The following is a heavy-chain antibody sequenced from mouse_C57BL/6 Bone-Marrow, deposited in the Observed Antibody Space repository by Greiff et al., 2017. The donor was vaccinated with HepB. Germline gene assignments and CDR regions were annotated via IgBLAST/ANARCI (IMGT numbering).Heavy chain of an antibody. CDR3: ARGYYSNLYYAMDY. V-gene: IGHV1-80*01. CDR2: IYPGDGDT. Sequence: QVQLQQSGAELVKPGASVKISCKASGYAFSSYWMNWVKQRPGKGLEWIGQIYPGDGDTNYNGKFKGKATLTADKSSSTAYMQLSSLTSEDSAVYFCARGYYSNLYYAMDYWGQGTSVTVSS. J-gene: IGHJ4*01. D-gene: IGHD2-5*01. CDR1: GYAFSSYW.